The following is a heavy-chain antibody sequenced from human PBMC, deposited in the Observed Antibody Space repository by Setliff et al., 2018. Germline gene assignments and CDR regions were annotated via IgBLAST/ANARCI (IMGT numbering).Heavy chain of an antibody. CDR1: GFTFSSYW. D-gene: IGHD3-22*01. J-gene: IGHJ4*02. CDR3: ARGADSSGYWPHGY. Sequence: GGSLRLSCAVSGFTFSSYWMNWVRQTPGKGLEWVANIKQDGSEKYYVDSAKGRFTISRDNAKNSLYLQMNSLRVEDTAVYYCARGADSSGYWPHGYWGQGTLVTVSS. V-gene: IGHV3-7*01. CDR2: IKQDGSEK.